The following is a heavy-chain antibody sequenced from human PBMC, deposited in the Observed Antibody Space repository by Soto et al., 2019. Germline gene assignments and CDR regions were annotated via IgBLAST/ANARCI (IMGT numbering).Heavy chain of an antibody. CDR3: ALRFFMLSPANQPFDY. Sequence: GGSLRLACAASGFPFSSYAMGWVRQTPEKGLEWVAGMSGGGNERDYADFVQGRLTFSRDNSRNILYLHMNSLRPEDTAMYYCALRFFMLSPANQPFDYWGQGTLVPVSS. V-gene: IGHV3-23*01. CDR1: GFPFSSYA. J-gene: IGHJ4*02. D-gene: IGHD2-15*01. CDR2: MSGGGNER.